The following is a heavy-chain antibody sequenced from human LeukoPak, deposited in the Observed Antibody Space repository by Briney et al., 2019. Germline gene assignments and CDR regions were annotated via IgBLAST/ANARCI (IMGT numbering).Heavy chain of an antibody. CDR3: ARDMLAAAGIYYYYYMDV. J-gene: IGHJ6*03. CDR1: GGSISSYY. CDR2: LYTSGST. D-gene: IGHD6-13*01. V-gene: IGHV4-4*07. Sequence: PSETLSLTCTVSGGSISSYYWSWIRQAARKGLEWIGRLYTSGSTNYNPSLKSRVTMSVDTSKNQFSLKLSSVTAADTAVYYCARDMLAAAGIYYYYYMDVWGKGTTVTVSS.